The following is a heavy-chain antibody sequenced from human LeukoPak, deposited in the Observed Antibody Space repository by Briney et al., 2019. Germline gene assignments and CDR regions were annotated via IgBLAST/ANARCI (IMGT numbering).Heavy chain of an antibody. D-gene: IGHD6-13*01. CDR2: IWYDGSNK. CDR1: GFTFSSYG. CDR3: AKGGAAAGKNYYYYYMDV. J-gene: IGHJ6*03. V-gene: IGHV3-33*06. Sequence: GGSLRLSSAASGFTFSSYGMHWVRQAPGKGLEWVAVIWYDGSNKYYADSVKGRFTISRDNSKNTLYLQMNSLRAEDTAVYYCAKGGAAAGKNYYYYYMDVWGKGTTVTVSS.